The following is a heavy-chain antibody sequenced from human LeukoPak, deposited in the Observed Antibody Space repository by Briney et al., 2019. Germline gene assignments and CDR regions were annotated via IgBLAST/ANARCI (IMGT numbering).Heavy chain of an antibody. D-gene: IGHD1-7*01. CDR3: VRDCPPQNYRGASCIDF. CDR2: INPNSGGT. Sequence: ASVKVSCKASGYSFTDLYLHWVRQAPGQGLEWMGRINPNSGGTHYAQRFQGRVTMTKDTSISTAYMELSELTSDDTAVFYCVRDCPPQNYRGASCIDFWGQGTLVTVSS. CDR1: GYSFTDLY. J-gene: IGHJ4*02. V-gene: IGHV1-2*02.